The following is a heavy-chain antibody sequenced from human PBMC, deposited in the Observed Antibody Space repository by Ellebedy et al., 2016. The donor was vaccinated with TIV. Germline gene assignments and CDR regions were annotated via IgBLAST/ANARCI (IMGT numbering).Heavy chain of an antibody. CDR3: ARDEQWLVSFDY. J-gene: IGHJ4*02. V-gene: IGHV3-7*01. CDR2: IKEDGSEK. CDR1: GFTFGTYW. Sequence: PGGSLRLSCAASGFTFGTYWMNWVRQAPGKEMEWVANIKEDGSEKYYVDSVKGRFTISRDNAKNSLYLQMNSLSPEDTAVYYCARDEQWLVSFDYWGQGALVTVSS. D-gene: IGHD6-19*01.